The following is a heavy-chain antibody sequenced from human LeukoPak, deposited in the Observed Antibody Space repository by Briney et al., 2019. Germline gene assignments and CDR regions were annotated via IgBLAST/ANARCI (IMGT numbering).Heavy chain of an antibody. CDR1: GGSFSGYY. CDR3: ARTKTYYYDSSGYYYGGVFDY. CDR2: ISSSSSYI. J-gene: IGHJ4*02. V-gene: IGHV3-21*01. Sequence: ETLSLTCAVYGGSFSGYYWSWVRQAPGKGLEWVSSISSSSSYIYYADSVKGRFTISRDNAKNSLYLQMNSLRAEDTAVYYCARTKTYYYDSSGYYYGGVFDYWGQGTLVTVSS. D-gene: IGHD3-22*01.